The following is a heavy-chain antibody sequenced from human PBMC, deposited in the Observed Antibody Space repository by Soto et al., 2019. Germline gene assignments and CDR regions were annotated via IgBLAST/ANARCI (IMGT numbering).Heavy chain of an antibody. D-gene: IGHD1-1*01. J-gene: IGHJ3*02. CDR3: ATWHLQEHAYDI. CDR2: LYDLDGT. CDR1: GFTISGKKY. V-gene: IGHV3-53*01. Sequence: GGSLRLSCAAFGFTISGKKYVAWVRQAPGKGLEWVSALYDLDGTYYADSVKGRFTTSSDSSRTTVYLQMNSLRPDDTAVYSCATWHLQEHAYDIWGQGTMVTVSS.